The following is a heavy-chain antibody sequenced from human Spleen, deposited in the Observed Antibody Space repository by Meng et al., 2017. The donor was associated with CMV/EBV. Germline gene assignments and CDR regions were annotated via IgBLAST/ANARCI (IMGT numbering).Heavy chain of an antibody. J-gene: IGHJ4*02. CDR2: IFYSGTT. D-gene: IGHD6-19*01. Sequence: SETLSLTCTVSGGSIRSSSYYWGWIRQPPGKGLEWIGTIFYSGTTYYNPSLKSRVTISEDTSKNQFSLKLSSVTAADTGVYYCAVPGYSSGWYRWGQGTLVTVSS. CDR3: AVPGYSSGWYR. CDR1: GGSIRSSSYY. V-gene: IGHV4-39*07.